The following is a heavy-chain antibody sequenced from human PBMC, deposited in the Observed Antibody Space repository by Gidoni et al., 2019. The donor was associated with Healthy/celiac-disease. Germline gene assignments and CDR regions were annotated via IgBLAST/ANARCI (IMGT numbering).Heavy chain of an antibody. CDR3: ARQRRITGTTPGRFDP. CDR2: IYYRGST. J-gene: IGHJ5*02. V-gene: IGHV4-39*01. Sequence: QLQLQESGPGLVKPSETLSLTCTVSGGSSSSSSYYWGWIRQPPGKGLEWIGSIYYRGSTYYNPSLKSRVTRSVDTSKNQFSLKLSSVTAADTSVYYCARQRRITGTTPGRFDPWGQGTLVTVSS. D-gene: IGHD1-20*01. CDR1: GGSSSSSSYY.